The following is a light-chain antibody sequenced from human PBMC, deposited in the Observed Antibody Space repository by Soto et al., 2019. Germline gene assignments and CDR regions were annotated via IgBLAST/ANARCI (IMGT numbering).Light chain of an antibody. CDR3: AAWDDSLRGRV. CDR2: SDN. V-gene: IGLV1-44*01. Sequence: QSVLTQPPSASGTPGQRVTISCSGSISNIGSNPVSWYQQLPGTAPKSLIYSDNQRPSGVPDRISGSRSGTSASLAISGLQSEDEAEYYCAAWDDSLRGRVFGGGTKLTVL. J-gene: IGLJ2*01. CDR1: ISNIGSNP.